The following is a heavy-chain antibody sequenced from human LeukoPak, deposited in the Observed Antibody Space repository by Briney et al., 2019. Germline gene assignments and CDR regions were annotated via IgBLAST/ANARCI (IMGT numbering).Heavy chain of an antibody. CDR1: GGSISSSSYY. Sequence: PSETLSLTCTVSGGSISSSSYYWGWIRQPPGKGLEWIGTIYYNGNTYYNPSLKGRVTMSVDTSKNQFSLKLSSVAAADTAAYYCARQHPSVLWWLPLFGYWGQGTLVTVSS. CDR2: IYYNGNT. D-gene: IGHD2-21*02. J-gene: IGHJ4*02. CDR3: ARQHPSVLWWLPLFGY. V-gene: IGHV4-39*01.